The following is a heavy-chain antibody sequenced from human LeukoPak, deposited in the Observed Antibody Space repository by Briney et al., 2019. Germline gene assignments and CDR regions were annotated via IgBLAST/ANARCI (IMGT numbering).Heavy chain of an antibody. D-gene: IGHD3-10*01. CDR2: IKQDGSET. J-gene: IGHJ4*02. CDR3: ARSSGAAWDC. CDR1: GFTFSTYW. V-gene: IGHV3-7*01. Sequence: PGGSLRLSCAASGFTFSTYWMSWVRQAPGEGLEWVANIKQDGSETYYVDSVKGRFTISRDNAKNSLYLQMNSLRAEDTAVYYCARSSGAAWDCWGQGTLVTVSS.